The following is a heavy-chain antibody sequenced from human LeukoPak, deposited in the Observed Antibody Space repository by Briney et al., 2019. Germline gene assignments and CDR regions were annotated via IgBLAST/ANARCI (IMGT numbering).Heavy chain of an antibody. V-gene: IGHV1-8*01. CDR3: ARGYGGLYYYYGMDV. D-gene: IGHD4-23*01. Sequence: ASVPVSFKASGYTFTNYDINWVRPAAGQGLEWMGWMNPNSGNTGYAQKFQGRVTMTRNTSISTAYMELSSRRSEDTAVYYCARGYGGLYYYYGMDVWGQGTTVTVSS. CDR1: GYTFTNYD. J-gene: IGHJ6*02. CDR2: MNPNSGNT.